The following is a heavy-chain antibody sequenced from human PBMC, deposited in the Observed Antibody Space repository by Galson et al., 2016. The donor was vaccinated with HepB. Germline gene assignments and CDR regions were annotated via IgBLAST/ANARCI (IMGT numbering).Heavy chain of an antibody. V-gene: IGHV3-7*01. Sequence: SLRLSCAASGFTFSSYWMSWVRQAPGKGLEWVANIKSDGSEKYYVDSVKGRFTISRDNAKNSLYLQMNSLRAEDTAVYYCARDLSLTIFGVIGVRFDPWGQGTLVTVSS. CDR3: ARDLSLTIFGVIGVRFDP. D-gene: IGHD3-3*01. CDR1: GFTFSSYW. CDR2: IKSDGSEK. J-gene: IGHJ5*02.